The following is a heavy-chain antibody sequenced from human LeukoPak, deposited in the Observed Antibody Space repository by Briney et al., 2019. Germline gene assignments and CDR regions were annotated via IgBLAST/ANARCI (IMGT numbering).Heavy chain of an antibody. D-gene: IGHD3-22*01. CDR2: IYSGGST. CDR3: ARRKDSSGYYYHDAFDI. J-gene: IGHJ3*02. Sequence: GGSLRLSCAASGFTLSSNYMSWVRQAPGKGLEWGSVIYSGGSTYYADSVKGRFTISRDNSKNTLYLQMNSLRAEDTAVYYCARRKDSSGYYYHDAFDIWGQGTMVTVSS. V-gene: IGHV3-53*01. CDR1: GFTLSSNY.